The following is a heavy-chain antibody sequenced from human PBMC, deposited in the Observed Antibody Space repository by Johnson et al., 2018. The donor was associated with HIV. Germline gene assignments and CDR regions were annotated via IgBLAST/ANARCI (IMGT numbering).Heavy chain of an antibody. CDR3: AREGDGGAFDI. CDR1: GFTVSSNY. V-gene: IGHV3-53*01. J-gene: IGHJ3*02. CDR2: IYSGGST. Sequence: VQLVESGGGVVQPGRSLRLSCAASGFTVSSNYMSWVRQAPGKGLEWVSVIYSGGSTYYADSVKGRFTISRDNSKNTLYLQMNSLRAEDTAVYYCAREGDGGAFDIWGQGTMVTVSS. D-gene: IGHD3-16*01.